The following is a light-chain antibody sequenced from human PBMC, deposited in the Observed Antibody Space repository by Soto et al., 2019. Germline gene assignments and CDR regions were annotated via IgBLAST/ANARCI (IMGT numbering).Light chain of an antibody. J-gene: IGKJ1*01. CDR1: QSISSW. V-gene: IGKV1-5*03. CDR3: QHYNTYPWT. CDR2: KAS. Sequence: DIQMTQSPSILSAFVGDRVTITCRASQSISSWLAWYQQKPGKAPNLLIHKASHLESGVPSRFSGSGSGTEFTLTISSLQPGDFATYYCQHYNTYPWTFGQGTKVEIK.